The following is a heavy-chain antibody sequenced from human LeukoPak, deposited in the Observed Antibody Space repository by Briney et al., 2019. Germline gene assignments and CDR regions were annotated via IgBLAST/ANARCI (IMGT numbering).Heavy chain of an antibody. CDR2: ISSSSNYI. CDR3: ARFWSGHYNFDY. V-gene: IGHV3-21*06. J-gene: IGHJ4*02. Sequence: GGSLRLSCAASGFTFSTYSMNWVRQAPGKGLEWVSSISSSSNYIYYADSVKGRFTISRDNAKNSLYLQMNSLRAEDTAVYYCARFWSGHYNFDYWGQGTPVTVSP. CDR1: GFTFSTYS. D-gene: IGHD3-3*01.